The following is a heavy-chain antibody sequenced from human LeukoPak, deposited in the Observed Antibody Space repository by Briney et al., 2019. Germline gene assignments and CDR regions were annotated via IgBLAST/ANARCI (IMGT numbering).Heavy chain of an antibody. CDR1: GFTVSTNY. Sequence: GGSLRLSCAASGFTVSTNYMSWVRQAPGRGLEWVSVIYSGGNTYYADSVKGRFTISRDNSKNTLYLQMNSLRAEDTAVYYCARDSGTTVGYFDYWGQGTLVTVSS. CDR2: IYSGGNT. D-gene: IGHD4-23*01. CDR3: ARDSGTTVGYFDY. J-gene: IGHJ4*02. V-gene: IGHV3-66*01.